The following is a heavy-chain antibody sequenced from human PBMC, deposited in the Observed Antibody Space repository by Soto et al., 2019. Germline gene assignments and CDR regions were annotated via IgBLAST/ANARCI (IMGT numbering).Heavy chain of an antibody. CDR1: GYSISSGYY. J-gene: IGHJ4*02. D-gene: IGHD4-17*01. CDR2: IYHSGST. Sequence: PSETLSLTCAVSGYSISSGYYWGWIRQPPGKGLEWIGSIYHSGSTYYNPSLKSRVTISVDTSKNQFSLKLSSVTAADTAVYYCARADGTTVYDYWGQGTLATVSS. CDR3: ARADGTTVYDY. V-gene: IGHV4-38-2*01.